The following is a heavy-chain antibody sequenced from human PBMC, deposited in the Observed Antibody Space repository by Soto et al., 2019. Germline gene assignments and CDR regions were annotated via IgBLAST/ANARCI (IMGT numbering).Heavy chain of an antibody. D-gene: IGHD3-3*01. Sequence: XGPTLMNPTQTLTLTCTFSLFSLITSGVGVGWIRQPPGKALEWLALIYWNDDKRYSPSLKSRLTITKDTSKNQVVLTMTNMDPVDTATYYCAHLRWSGYYKWVGPYGPEVWGQGTTVTVSS. CDR3: AHLRWSGYYKWVGPYGPEV. V-gene: IGHV2-5*01. J-gene: IGHJ6*02. CDR1: LFSLITSGVG. CDR2: IYWNDDK.